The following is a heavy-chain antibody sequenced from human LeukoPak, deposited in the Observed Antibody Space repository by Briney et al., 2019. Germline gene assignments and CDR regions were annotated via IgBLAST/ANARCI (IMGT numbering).Heavy chain of an antibody. CDR1: GGSISSGDYY. CDR2: INYTGST. CDR3: ARRNYGSGLDV. V-gene: IGHV4-39*01. Sequence: SETLSLTCTVSGGSISSGDYYWAWIRQPPGSGLEWIGNINYTGSTYYNPSFKSRVTISIDKSKNQFSLRLSSVTAADTADYYCARRNYGSGLDVWGQGTTVTVSS. D-gene: IGHD3-10*01. J-gene: IGHJ6*02.